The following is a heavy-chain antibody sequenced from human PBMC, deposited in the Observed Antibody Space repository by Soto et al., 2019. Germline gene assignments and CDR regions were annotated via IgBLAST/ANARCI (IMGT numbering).Heavy chain of an antibody. J-gene: IGHJ3*02. CDR2: INPNSGGT. D-gene: IGHD6-19*01. CDR1: GYTFTGYY. V-gene: IGHV1-2*04. CDR3: ATSKGSGWLDAFDS. Sequence: ASVKVSCKASGYTFTGYYMHWVRQAPGQGLEWMGWINPNSGGTNYAQKFQGWVTMTRDTSISTAYMELSRLRSDDTAVYYCATSKGSGWLDAFDSWGQGTMVTVSS.